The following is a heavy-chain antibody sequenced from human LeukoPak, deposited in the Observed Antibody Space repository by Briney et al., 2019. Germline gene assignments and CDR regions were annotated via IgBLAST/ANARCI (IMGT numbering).Heavy chain of an antibody. D-gene: IGHD4-17*01. J-gene: IGHJ3*02. CDR1: GFTFSSYG. V-gene: IGHV3-33*06. CDR2: IWYDGSNK. Sequence: PGGSLRLSCAASGFTFSSYGMHWVRQAPGKGLESVAVIWYDGSNKYYADSVKGRFTISRDNSKNTLYLQMNSLRAEDTSVYYCAKVVSTVTTRDHDAFDIWGQGTMVTVSS. CDR3: AKVVSTVTTRDHDAFDI.